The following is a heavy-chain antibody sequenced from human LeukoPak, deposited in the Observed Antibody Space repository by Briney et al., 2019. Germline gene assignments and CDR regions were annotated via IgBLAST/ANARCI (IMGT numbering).Heavy chain of an antibody. J-gene: IGHJ5*02. V-gene: IGHV4-39*07. CDR2: IYYSGST. D-gene: IGHD2-8*01. Sequence: SETLSLTCTVSGGYISNSDYYWSWIRQPPGKGLEWIGNIYYSGSTSYNPSLKSRLTFSIDTFKNQFSLHLSSVTAADTAVYYCARENYCTNGVCWAFDPWGQGTLVTVSS. CDR3: ARENYCTNGVCWAFDP. CDR1: GGYISNSDYY.